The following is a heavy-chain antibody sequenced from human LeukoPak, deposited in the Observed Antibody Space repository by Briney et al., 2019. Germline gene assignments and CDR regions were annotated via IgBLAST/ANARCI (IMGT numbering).Heavy chain of an antibody. V-gene: IGHV1-18*01. CDR3: ATAPEYYYDSSAPSDAFDI. CDR1: GYTFTSYG. CDR2: ISAYNGNT. Sequence: ASVKVSCKASGYTFTSYGISWVRQAPGQGLEWMGWISAYNGNTNYAQKLQGRVTMTEDTSTDTAYMELSSLRSEDTAVYYCATAPEYYYDSSAPSDAFDIWGQGAMVTVSS. J-gene: IGHJ3*02. D-gene: IGHD3-22*01.